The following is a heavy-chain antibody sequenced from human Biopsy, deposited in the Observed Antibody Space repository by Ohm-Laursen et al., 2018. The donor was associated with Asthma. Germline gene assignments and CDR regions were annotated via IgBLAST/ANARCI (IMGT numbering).Heavy chain of an antibody. Sequence: SLRLSCAASGFTFGDYRMSWVRQVPGKGLEWVANIKHDGTEKNHVDSLKGRFTISRDNAKNSLYLQMNSLRAEDTAVYYCAKDERAYYGSDSKYMQPVPLGDWGQGTVVTVSS. V-gene: IGHV3-7*01. CDR1: GFTFGDYR. CDR3: AKDERAYYGSDSKYMQPVPLGD. D-gene: IGHD2-21*01. J-gene: IGHJ4*02. CDR2: IKHDGTEK.